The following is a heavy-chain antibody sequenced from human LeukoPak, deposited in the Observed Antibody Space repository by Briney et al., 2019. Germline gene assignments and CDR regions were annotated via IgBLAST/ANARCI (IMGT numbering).Heavy chain of an antibody. CDR2: FGNSGTI. CDR1: GFTFSTYD. CDR3: AGYGDYPY. Sequence: GGSLRLSCAASGFTFSTYDMHWVRQAPGEGLEWVSYFGNSGTIYYADSVKGRFTISRDNAKNSLCLQMNSLRVEDTAVYYCAGYGDYPYWGRGTLVSVSS. D-gene: IGHD4-17*01. J-gene: IGHJ4*02. V-gene: IGHV3-48*01.